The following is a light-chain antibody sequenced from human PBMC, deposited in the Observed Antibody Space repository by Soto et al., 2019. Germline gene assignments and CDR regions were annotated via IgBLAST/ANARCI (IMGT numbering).Light chain of an antibody. V-gene: IGKV3-15*01. CDR2: GAS. CDR3: QQDNNWPPMYT. CDR1: QSVGTN. J-gene: IGKJ2*01. Sequence: EIVMTQSPATLSVSPGERATLSCRASQSVGTNLAWYQQKPGQAPRLLIYGASTRATGIPASFSGSGSGTEFTLTISSLQAEDFGVYYFQQDNNWPPMYTFGQGTKLEIK.